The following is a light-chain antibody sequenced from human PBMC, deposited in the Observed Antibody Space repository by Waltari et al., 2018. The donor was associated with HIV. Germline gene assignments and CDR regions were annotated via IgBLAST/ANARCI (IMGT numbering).Light chain of an antibody. CDR3: QSYDTRSSGFLV. CDR1: SSNIGANYD. V-gene: IGLV1-40*01. CDR2: GNI. J-gene: IGLJ3*02. Sequence: QSVLTQPPSVSGAPGQTVTISCTGSSSNIGANYDVHWYQQLPGIAPKVLGYGNIYRPPGFPVRFSGSKSGPSASLAITGLQADDEGYYYCQSYDTRSSGFLVFGGGTKVTVL.